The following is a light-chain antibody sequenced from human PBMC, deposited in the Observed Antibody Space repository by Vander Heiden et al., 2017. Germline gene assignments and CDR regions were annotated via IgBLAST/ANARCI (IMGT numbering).Light chain of an antibody. Sequence: QSALTHTPPVSGSPGQSTTIPCTGTRNDVGGYNSVSWYQQHPGKAPKLIIYDVSNRPSGVSNRFSGSKSGNTASLTISGLQAEDEADYYCSSYTSSNNYVFGTGTEITVL. J-gene: IGLJ1*01. CDR3: SSYTSSNNYV. CDR1: RNDVGGYNS. V-gene: IGLV2-14*03. CDR2: DVS.